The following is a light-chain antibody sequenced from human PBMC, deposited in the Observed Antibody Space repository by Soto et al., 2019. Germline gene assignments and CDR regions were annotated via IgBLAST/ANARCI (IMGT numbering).Light chain of an antibody. Sequence: DIQVTQSPSSLSESVGDRVTITWRTSQNINIFLNWYQQKPGRAPMVVISAASNLESGVPSRFSGRGSGTEFTLTISNLQPGDSALYFCQESYSTPLAFGGGTKV. V-gene: IGKV1-39*01. CDR3: QESYSTPLA. CDR2: AAS. J-gene: IGKJ4*01. CDR1: QNINIF.